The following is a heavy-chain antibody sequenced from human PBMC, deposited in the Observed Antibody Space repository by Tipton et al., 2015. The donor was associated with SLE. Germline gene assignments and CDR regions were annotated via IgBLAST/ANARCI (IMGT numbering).Heavy chain of an antibody. Sequence: TLSLTCTVHNESFRDYYWSWIRQPPGKGLEWIGEINKNGGTNFAPSLKSRVSMSIDRSKNQFSLKLNSVTAADTAVYFCARIWDYYDSSGFAFDIWGQGTMVTVSS. J-gene: IGHJ3*02. D-gene: IGHD3-22*01. CDR3: ARIWDYYDSSGFAFDI. CDR2: INKNGGT. V-gene: IGHV4-34*01. CDR1: NESFRDYY.